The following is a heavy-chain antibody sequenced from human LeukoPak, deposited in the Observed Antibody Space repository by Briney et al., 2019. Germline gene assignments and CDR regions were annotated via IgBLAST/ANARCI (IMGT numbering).Heavy chain of an antibody. Sequence: ASVKVSCKASGYTLTSYYINWVRQATGQGLEWMGWMNPNSGNTGYAQKFQGRVTMTRNTSISTAYMELSSLRSEDTAVYYCARARGGEIQTLAYWGKGPLVTVS. CDR2: MNPNSGNT. J-gene: IGHJ4*02. V-gene: IGHV1-8*01. D-gene: IGHD3-16*01. CDR1: GYTLTSYY. CDR3: ARARGGEIQTLAY.